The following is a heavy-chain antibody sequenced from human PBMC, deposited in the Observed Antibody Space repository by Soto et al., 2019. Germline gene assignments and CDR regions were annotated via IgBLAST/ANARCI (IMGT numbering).Heavy chain of an antibody. Sequence: EVQLVESGGGLVKPGGSLRLSCAASGFTFSSYSMNWVRQAPGKGLEWVSSISSRSSYIYYADSVKGRFTISRDNAKNLLYLQMTSLRAEYTAVYYCARECDDSPFDIWGQGAMVTVSS. CDR3: ARECDDSPFDI. V-gene: IGHV3-21*01. CDR2: ISSRSSYI. CDR1: GFTFSSYS. D-gene: IGHD3-3*01. J-gene: IGHJ3*02.